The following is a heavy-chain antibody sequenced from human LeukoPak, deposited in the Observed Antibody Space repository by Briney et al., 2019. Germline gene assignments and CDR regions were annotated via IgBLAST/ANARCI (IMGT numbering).Heavy chain of an antibody. CDR1: GFIFSNYA. CDR2: ISSNGGST. J-gene: IGHJ4*02. Sequence: GGSLRLYCAATGFIFSNYAMHWVRQAQGKGLEFVSVISSNGGSTYYANSVKGRFTISRDNSKNTLYLQMGSLRAEDMAVYYCASGAPYSSGWYEAQVGYWGQGTLVSVSS. D-gene: IGHD6-19*01. V-gene: IGHV3-64*01. CDR3: ASGAPYSSGWYEAQVGY.